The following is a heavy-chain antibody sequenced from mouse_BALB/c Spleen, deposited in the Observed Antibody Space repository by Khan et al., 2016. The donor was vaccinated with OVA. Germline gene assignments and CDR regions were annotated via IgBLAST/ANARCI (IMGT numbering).Heavy chain of an antibody. CDR3: AGDGYSPWVAY. Sequence: EVQLQQSGAELVRPGALVKLSCKASGFNIKDYYMHWVKQRPEQGLVWIGRIDPENGDTIYDPKFQGKASITSDTSSNTAYLQLSRLTSGDTAVYYWAGDGYSPWVAYWGQGTLVTVSA. J-gene: IGHJ3*01. V-gene: IGHV14-1*02. CDR2: IDPENGDT. D-gene: IGHD2-3*01. CDR1: GFNIKDYY.